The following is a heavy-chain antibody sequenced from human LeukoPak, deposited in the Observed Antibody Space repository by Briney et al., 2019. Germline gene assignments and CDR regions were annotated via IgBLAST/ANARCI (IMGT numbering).Heavy chain of an antibody. V-gene: IGHV3-48*01. D-gene: IGHD3-22*01. J-gene: IGHJ4*02. CDR1: GFTFSTYS. Sequence: GGSLRLSCAASGFTFSTYSMNWVRQAPGKGLEWVSYISSSSSTIYYADSVKGRFTISRDNAKNSLDLQMNSLRAEDTAVYYCARGSTYYDSSGQVPFDYWGQGTLVTVSS. CDR2: ISSSSSTI. CDR3: ARGSTYYDSSGQVPFDY.